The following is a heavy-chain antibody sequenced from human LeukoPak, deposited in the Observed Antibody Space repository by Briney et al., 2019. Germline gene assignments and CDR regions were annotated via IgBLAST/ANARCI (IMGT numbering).Heavy chain of an antibody. J-gene: IGHJ4*02. CDR3: ARDRMDTGKLFDY. CDR1: GYTFTTYG. V-gene: IGHV1-18*01. D-gene: IGHD5-18*01. Sequence: GASVKVSCRSSGYTFTTYGITWVRQAPGQGLEWMGWISTYNGNTNYAQKLQGRVTMTTDTSTSTAYMELRSLRSDDTAMYYCARDRMDTGKLFDYWGQGTLVTVSS. CDR2: ISTYNGNT.